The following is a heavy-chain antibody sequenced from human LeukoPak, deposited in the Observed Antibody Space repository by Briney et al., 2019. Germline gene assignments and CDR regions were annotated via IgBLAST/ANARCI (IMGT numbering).Heavy chain of an antibody. D-gene: IGHD2-15*01. V-gene: IGHV5-51*01. Sequence: GAPLHISCKGSGYSFTTYWIGWVRQMPGKGLAWMGIIYPGDSDTRYNPSFQGQVTISADKSISTAYLQWSSLKASDTAMYYCARQAGDMAFFDYWGQGTLVTVSS. J-gene: IGHJ4*02. CDR3: ARQAGDMAFFDY. CDR2: IYPGDSDT. CDR1: GYSFTTYW.